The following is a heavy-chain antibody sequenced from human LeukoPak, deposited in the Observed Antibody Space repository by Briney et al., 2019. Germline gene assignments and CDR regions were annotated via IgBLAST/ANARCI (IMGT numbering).Heavy chain of an antibody. D-gene: IGHD6-13*01. CDR1: GFTFSDYY. J-gene: IGHJ6*03. Sequence: GGSLRLSCAASGFTFSDYYMSWIRQAPGKGLEWVSYISSSGSTIYYADSVKGRFTISRDNAKISLYLQMDSLRAEDTAVYYCARGAAAGIIYYYMDVWGKGTTVTVSS. V-gene: IGHV3-11*01. CDR2: ISSSGSTI. CDR3: ARGAAAGIIYYYMDV.